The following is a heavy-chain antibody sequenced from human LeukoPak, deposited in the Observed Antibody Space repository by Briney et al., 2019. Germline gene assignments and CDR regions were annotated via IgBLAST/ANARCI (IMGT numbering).Heavy chain of an antibody. CDR3: ARDGSGYSSSWLYY. CDR2: IYYSGST. J-gene: IGHJ4*02. Sequence: SETLSLTCTVSGGSISSYYWSWIRQPPGKGLEWIGYIYYSGSTNYNPSLKSRVTISVDTSKNQFSLKLSSVTAADTAVYYCARDGSGYSSSWLYYRGQGTLVTVSS. D-gene: IGHD6-13*01. CDR1: GGSISSYY. V-gene: IGHV4-59*01.